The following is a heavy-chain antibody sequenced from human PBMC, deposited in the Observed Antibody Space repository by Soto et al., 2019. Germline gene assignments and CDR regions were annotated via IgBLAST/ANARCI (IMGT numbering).Heavy chain of an antibody. CDR1: GGSPNYYY. V-gene: IGHV4-59*12. Sequence: SETLSLTCAISGGSPNYYYWTWIRQPPGKGLEWIGNIDDNGKTNYNPSLKSRVTVAVDTSNNQFSLKVSSVTAADTAVYYCARDDRDDDIGNFGYWGQGTLVTVSS. J-gene: IGHJ4*02. D-gene: IGHD1-7*01. CDR2: IDDNGKT. CDR3: ARDDRDDDIGNFGY.